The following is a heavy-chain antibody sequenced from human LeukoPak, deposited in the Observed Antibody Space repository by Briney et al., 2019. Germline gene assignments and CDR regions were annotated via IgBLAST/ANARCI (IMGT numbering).Heavy chain of an antibody. CDR2: IYYSGST. V-gene: IGHV4-39*01. D-gene: IGHD6-19*01. CDR1: GGSISSYY. Sequence: SETLSLTCTVSGGSISSYYWSWIRQPPGKGLEWVGSIYYSGSTYYNPSLRSRVTISVDTSKNQFSLKLSSVTAADMAVYYCARLNSGWTYYFDYWGQGTLVTVSS. CDR3: ARLNSGWTYYFDY. J-gene: IGHJ4*02.